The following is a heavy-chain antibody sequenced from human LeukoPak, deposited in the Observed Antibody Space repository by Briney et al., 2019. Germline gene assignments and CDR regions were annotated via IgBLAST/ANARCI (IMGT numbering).Heavy chain of an antibody. V-gene: IGHV3-74*01. CDR1: GFTFSSYW. D-gene: IGHD3-10*01. CDR2: INSDGSST. Sequence: PGGSLRLSCAASGFTFSSYWMHWVRQAPGKGLVWVSRINSDGSSTSYADSVKGRFTISRDNAKNTLYLQMNSLRAEDTAVYYCHGSGSYYRRYYYYYMDVWGEGTTVTISS. J-gene: IGHJ6*03. CDR3: HGSGSYYRRYYYYYMDV.